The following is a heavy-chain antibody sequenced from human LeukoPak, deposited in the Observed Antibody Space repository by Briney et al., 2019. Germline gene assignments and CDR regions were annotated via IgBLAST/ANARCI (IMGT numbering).Heavy chain of an antibody. CDR3: ASRHSSGYYYGPLDY. D-gene: IGHD3-22*01. CDR1: GGSFTDFF. V-gene: IGHV4-34*01. J-gene: IGHJ4*02. Sequence: SETLSLTCTVDGGSFTDFFWTWSRQPPGKGLEWIGEINHSGSTNYNPSLKSRVTISVDTSKNQFSLKLSSVTAADTAVYYCASRHSSGYYYGPLDYWGQGTLVTVSS. CDR2: INHSGST.